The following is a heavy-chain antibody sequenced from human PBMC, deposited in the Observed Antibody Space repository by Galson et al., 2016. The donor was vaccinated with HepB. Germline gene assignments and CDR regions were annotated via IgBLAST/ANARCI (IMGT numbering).Heavy chain of an antibody. Sequence: PALVKPTQTLTLTCSISGESLSTSGVGVGWIRQPPGKALESLALIYWDDDTRYSPSLRSRLTITKDTSKNQVVLTMTNMDPVDTATYYCAHSRAGELFFDDWGRGTLVTVSS. D-gene: IGHD3-10*01. V-gene: IGHV2-5*02. CDR3: AHSRAGELFFDD. CDR2: IYWDDDT. CDR1: GESLSTSGVG. J-gene: IGHJ4*02.